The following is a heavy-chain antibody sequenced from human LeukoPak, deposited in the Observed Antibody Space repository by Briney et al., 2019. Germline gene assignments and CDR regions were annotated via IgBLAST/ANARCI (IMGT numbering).Heavy chain of an antibody. V-gene: IGHV1-69*05. CDR2: IIPIFGTA. Sequence: ASVKVSCKASGGTFSSYAISWVRQAPGQGLEGMGGIIPIFGTANYAQKFQGRVTITTDESTSTAYMELSSLRSEDTAVYYCASGGTVTYYFDYWGQGTLVTVSS. J-gene: IGHJ4*02. D-gene: IGHD4-17*01. CDR1: GGTFSSYA. CDR3: ASGGTVTYYFDY.